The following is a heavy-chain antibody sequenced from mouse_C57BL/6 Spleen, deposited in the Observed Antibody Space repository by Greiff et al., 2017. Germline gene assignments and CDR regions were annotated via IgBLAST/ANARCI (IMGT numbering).Heavy chain of an antibody. V-gene: IGHV1-64*01. CDR3: ARYDGYSFDY. D-gene: IGHD2-3*01. Sequence: QVQLQQPGAELVKPGASVKLSCKASGYTFTSYWMHWVKQRPGQGLEWIGMIHPNSGRTNYNEKFKSKATLTVDKSSSTAYMQLSSLTSEDSAVYYCARYDGYSFDYWGQGTTLTVSS. CDR2: IHPNSGRT. J-gene: IGHJ2*01. CDR1: GYTFTSYW.